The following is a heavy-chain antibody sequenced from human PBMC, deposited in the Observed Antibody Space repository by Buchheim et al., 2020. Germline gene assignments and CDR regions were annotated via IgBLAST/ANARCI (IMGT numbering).Heavy chain of an antibody. CDR3: ARGSYYYDSSGYYYFDY. J-gene: IGHJ4*02. CDR1: GFTFSSYA. V-gene: IGHV3-30*04. CDR2: ISYDGSNK. D-gene: IGHD3-22*01. Sequence: QVQLVESGGGVVQPGRSLRLSCAASGFTFSSYAMHWVRQAPGKGLDWGAVISYDGSNKYYADSVKGRLTIPRDNSKNTRHLQMNSLRAEDTAVYYCARGSYYYDSSGYYYFDYWGQGTL.